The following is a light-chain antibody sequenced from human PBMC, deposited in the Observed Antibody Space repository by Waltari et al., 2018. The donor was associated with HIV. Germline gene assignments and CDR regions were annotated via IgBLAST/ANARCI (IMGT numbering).Light chain of an antibody. Sequence: AIQMTQSPFSLSASVGDRVSITCRASRGIGNDLGWYQQKPGEAPKLLIFAAARLQSVVPSRFSGSGSGSDFTLTIIILQPEDFATYVCLQNYIYPPTFGQGTRLEVK. V-gene: IGKV1-6*01. CDR2: AAA. J-gene: IGKJ1*01. CDR3: LQNYIYPPT. CDR1: RGIGND.